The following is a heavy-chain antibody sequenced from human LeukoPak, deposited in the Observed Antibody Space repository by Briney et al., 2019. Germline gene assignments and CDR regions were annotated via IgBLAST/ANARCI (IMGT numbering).Heavy chain of an antibody. CDR3: ARGLSSVNDAFDI. D-gene: IGHD3-10*01. J-gene: IGHJ3*02. Sequence: PGGSLRLSCAASEFVFSSYAMNWVRQAPGKGLEWVSCIGASGSSTYYADSVKGRFTISRDNSKTTLYLQMNSLGAEDTAVYYCARGLSSVNDAFDIWGQGTMVTVSS. CDR1: EFVFSSYA. V-gene: IGHV3-23*01. CDR2: IGASGSST.